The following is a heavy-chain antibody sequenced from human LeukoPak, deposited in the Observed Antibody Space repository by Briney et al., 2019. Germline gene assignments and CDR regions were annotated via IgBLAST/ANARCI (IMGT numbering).Heavy chain of an antibody. Sequence: GGSLRLSCVASGFTFSSYAMHWVRQAPGKGLEWVAVISYDGSNKYYADSVKGRFTISRDNSKNTLYLQMNSLRAEDTAVYYCAREQGVRGVMAFDYWGQGTLVTVSS. V-gene: IGHV3-30-3*01. CDR1: GFTFSSYA. CDR3: AREQGVRGVMAFDY. CDR2: ISYDGSNK. D-gene: IGHD3-10*01. J-gene: IGHJ4*02.